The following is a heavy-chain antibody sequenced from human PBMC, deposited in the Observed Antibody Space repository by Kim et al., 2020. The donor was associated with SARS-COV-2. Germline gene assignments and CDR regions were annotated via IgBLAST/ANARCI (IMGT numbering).Heavy chain of an antibody. D-gene: IGHD1-1*01. V-gene: IGHV1-69*13. CDR2: IIRMFNTA. Sequence: SVKVSCKASGGSFRNNAIMWVRQAHGQGLEWMGGIIRMFNTANYAQSFQDRLTIAADDSTSTAYMELSSLRSEDTAVYYCARGAINGNNNLEKFDSWGQGTLVTVSS. CDR1: GGSFRNNA. CDR3: ARGAINGNNNLEKFDS. J-gene: IGHJ4*02.